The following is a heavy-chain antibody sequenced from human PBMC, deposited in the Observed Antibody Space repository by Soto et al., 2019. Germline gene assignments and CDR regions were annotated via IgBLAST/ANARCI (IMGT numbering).Heavy chain of an antibody. J-gene: IGHJ6*02. V-gene: IGHV4-39*01. Sequence: PSETLSLTCAVSGGPISSRAYSWGWIRQPPGKSLEWIGSIYSSGNTYSNPSLKSRVTISVDTSKNQFSLKLSSVTAADTAVYYCACIFSGGYGYGFYYYGMDVWGQGTTVTVSS. CDR3: ACIFSGGYGYGFYYYGMDV. CDR2: IYSSGNT. D-gene: IGHD5-18*01. CDR1: GGPISSRAYS.